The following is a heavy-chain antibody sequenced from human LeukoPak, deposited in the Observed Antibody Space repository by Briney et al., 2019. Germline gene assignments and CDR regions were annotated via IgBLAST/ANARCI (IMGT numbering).Heavy chain of an antibody. J-gene: IGHJ6*03. CDR3: ARGPQGVVPAAMRYYYYMDV. CDR2: TIPIFGTA. V-gene: IGHV1-69*05. Sequence: ASVKVSCKASGGTFSSYAISWVRQAPGQGLEWMGRTIPIFGTANYAQKFQGRVTITTDESTSTAYMELSSLRSEDTAVYYCARGPQGVVPAAMRYYYYMDVWGKGTTVTVSS. D-gene: IGHD2-2*01. CDR1: GGTFSSYA.